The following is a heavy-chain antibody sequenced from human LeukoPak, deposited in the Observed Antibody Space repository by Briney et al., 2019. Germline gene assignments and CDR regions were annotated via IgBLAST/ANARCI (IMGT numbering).Heavy chain of an antibody. D-gene: IGHD3-10*01. CDR3: ARGYGSGSYYSY. CDR1: GGSISSGGYY. V-gene: IGHV4-31*03. Sequence: SETLSLTCTVSGGSISSGGYYWSWLRQHPGKGLEWIGYIYYSGSTYYNPSLKSRVTISVDTSKNQFSLKLSSVTAADTAVYYCARGYGSGSYYSYWGQGTLVTVSS. CDR2: IYYSGST. J-gene: IGHJ4*02.